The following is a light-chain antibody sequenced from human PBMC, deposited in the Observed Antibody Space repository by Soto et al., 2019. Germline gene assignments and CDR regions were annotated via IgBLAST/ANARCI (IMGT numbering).Light chain of an antibody. Sequence: EVVLTQSPGTLSSSPGERATLSCRASQSVSNKYLAWYQQKPGQSPRLLIFGSSDRATGIPDRFSGSGSGREFTLTISRLETEDFAVYYCQQNGSSPPYTFGQGTKLEIK. J-gene: IGKJ2*01. CDR3: QQNGSSPPYT. CDR1: QSVSNKY. V-gene: IGKV3-20*01. CDR2: GSS.